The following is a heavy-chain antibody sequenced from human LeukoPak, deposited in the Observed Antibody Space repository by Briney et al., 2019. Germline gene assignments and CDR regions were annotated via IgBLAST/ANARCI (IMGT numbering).Heavy chain of an antibody. CDR1: GFTFSSYS. J-gene: IGHJ4*02. Sequence: GGSLRLSCAASGFTFSSYSMNWVRQAPGKGLEWVSSISSSSSYIYYADSVKGRFTISRDNSKNTLYLQMNSLRAEDTAVYYCAKVPAAYYFDYWGQGTLVTVSS. D-gene: IGHD2-2*01. CDR2: ISSSSSYI. CDR3: AKVPAAYYFDY. V-gene: IGHV3-21*04.